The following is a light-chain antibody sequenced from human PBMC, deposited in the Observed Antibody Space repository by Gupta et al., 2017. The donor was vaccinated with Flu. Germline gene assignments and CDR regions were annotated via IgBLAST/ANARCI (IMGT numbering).Light chain of an antibody. CDR1: QSLVNSDGNTY. CDR3: MQGTHWPRS. V-gene: IGKV2-30*01. CDR2: KVS. Sequence: DVVMPQSPLSLPVTLGQPASISCRSSQSLVNSDGNTYLNWFQQRPGQSPRRLIYKVSNRDSGVPDRFSGSGSGTDFTLKISRVEAEDVGVYYCMQGTHWPRSFGQGTKLEIK. J-gene: IGKJ2*03.